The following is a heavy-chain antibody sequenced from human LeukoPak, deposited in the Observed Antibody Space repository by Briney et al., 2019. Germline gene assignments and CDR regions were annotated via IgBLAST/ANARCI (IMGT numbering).Heavy chain of an antibody. Sequence: GGSLRLSCAASGFTFSNYGFHWVRQAPGKGLEWVAAMWADGIQKYYSDAVTGRFTVSRDNSQNMLFLQMNSLRVEDTAVYYCARDPSRYSGDCWGPGTLVIVSS. V-gene: IGHV3-33*01. CDR2: MWADGIQK. J-gene: IGHJ4*02. CDR1: GFTFSNYG. D-gene: IGHD5-18*01. CDR3: ARDPSRYSGDC.